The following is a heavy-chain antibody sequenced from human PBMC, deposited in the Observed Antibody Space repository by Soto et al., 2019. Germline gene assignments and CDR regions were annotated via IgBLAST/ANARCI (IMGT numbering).Heavy chain of an antibody. D-gene: IGHD1-1*01. V-gene: IGHV3-15*07. CDR2: VKSKVDGGTT. Sequence: AGGSLRLSCAASGFTFSNYAMNWVRQAPGKGLEWVGRVKSKVDGGTTDYAAPVKGRFTISRDDSKNTLYLQMNSLKIEDTAVYYCASLPPRAGMGYYYGMDVWGQGTTVTVS. J-gene: IGHJ6*02. CDR1: GFTFSNYA. CDR3: ASLPPRAGMGYYYGMDV.